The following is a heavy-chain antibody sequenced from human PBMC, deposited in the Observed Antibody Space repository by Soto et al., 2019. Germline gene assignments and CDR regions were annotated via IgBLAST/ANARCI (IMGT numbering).Heavy chain of an antibody. CDR1: GGSTSSDNY. D-gene: IGHD3-16*01. CDR3: AREGGESSDGLYYFDS. J-gene: IGHJ4*02. Sequence: QVQLQESGPGLVKPSQTLSLTCTVSGGSTSSDNYWSWIRQPPGKGLEWIGHIYYSGNTDYTLTLKGRLAISIDPSKNKFSLKLSSVTAADTAVYFCAREGGESSDGLYYFDSWGQGSLVTVSS. CDR2: IYYSGNT. V-gene: IGHV4-30-4*01.